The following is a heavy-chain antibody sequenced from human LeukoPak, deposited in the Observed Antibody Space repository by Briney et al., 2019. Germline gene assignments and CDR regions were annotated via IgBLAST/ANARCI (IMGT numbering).Heavy chain of an antibody. J-gene: IGHJ4*02. D-gene: IGHD1-26*01. V-gene: IGHV3-21*01. CDR3: ARAGYSGSYPIREPPFDY. CDR2: ISSSSSYI. CDR1: GFTFSSYS. Sequence: GGSLRLSCAASGFTFSSYSMNWGRQAPGKGLEWVSSISSSSSYIYYADSVKGRFTISRDNAKNSLYLQMNSLRAEDTAVYYCARAGYSGSYPIREPPFDYWGQGTLVTVSS.